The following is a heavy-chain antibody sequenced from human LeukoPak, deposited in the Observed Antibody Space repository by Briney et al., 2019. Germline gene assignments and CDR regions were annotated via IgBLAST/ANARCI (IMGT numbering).Heavy chain of an antibody. CDR3: ARRGGERWLQLLDY. CDR2: INPSGGST. Sequence: GASVKVPCKASGYTFTSYGISWVRQAPGQGLEWMGIINPSGGSTSYAQKFQGRVTMTRDTSTSTVYMELSSLRSEDTAVYYCARRGGERWLQLLDYWGQGTLVTVSS. CDR1: GYTFTSYG. V-gene: IGHV1-46*01. J-gene: IGHJ4*02. D-gene: IGHD5-24*01.